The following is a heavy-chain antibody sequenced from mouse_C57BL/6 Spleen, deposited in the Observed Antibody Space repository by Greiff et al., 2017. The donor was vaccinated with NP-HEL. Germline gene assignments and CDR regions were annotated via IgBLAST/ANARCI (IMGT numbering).Heavy chain of an antibody. CDR3: AGSITTVVGERAMDY. D-gene: IGHD1-1*01. Sequence: QVQLQQSGAELVRPGASVKLSCKASGYTFTDYYINWVKQRPGQGLEWIARIYPGSGNTYYNEKFKGKATLTADKSSSTAYMQLSSLTSEDSAVEFWAGSITTVVGERAMDYWGQGTSVTVSS. J-gene: IGHJ4*01. CDR2: IYPGSGNT. V-gene: IGHV1-76*01. CDR1: GYTFTDYY.